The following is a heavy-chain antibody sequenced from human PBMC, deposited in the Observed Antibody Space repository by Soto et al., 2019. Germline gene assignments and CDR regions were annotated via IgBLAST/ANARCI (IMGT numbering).Heavy chain of an antibody. CDR3: VRTRGGEGDFDY. V-gene: IGHV3-72*01. CDR1: GFTFRDHY. CDR2: SRNKANSYTT. Sequence: EVQLVGSGGGLVQPGGSLRLSCAASGFTFRDHYMDWVRQAPGKGLEWVARSRNKANSYTTEYAASVKGRFTISRDESKTSLYLQMNSLKTEDTAVYYCVRTRGGEGDFDYWDQGTLVTVSP. J-gene: IGHJ4*02. D-gene: IGHD3-16*01.